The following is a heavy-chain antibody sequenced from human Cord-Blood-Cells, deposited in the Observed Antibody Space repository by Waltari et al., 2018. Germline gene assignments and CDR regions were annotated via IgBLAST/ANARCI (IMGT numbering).Heavy chain of an antibody. V-gene: IGHV1-2*02. D-gene: IGHD5-12*01. Sequence: QVQLVQSGAEVKKPGASVKVSCKASGYTFTGYYMHWVRQAPGQGLEWMGWINPTSGGTNYAQKFQGRVTMTRDTSISTAYMELSRLRSDDTAVYYCAREGGYDAFDIWGQGTMVTVSS. CDR3: AREGGYDAFDI. J-gene: IGHJ3*02. CDR2: INPTSGGT. CDR1: GYTFTGYY.